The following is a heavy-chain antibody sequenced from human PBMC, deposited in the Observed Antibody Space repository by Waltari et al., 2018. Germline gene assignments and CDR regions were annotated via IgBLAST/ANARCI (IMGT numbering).Heavy chain of an antibody. V-gene: IGHV3-74*01. D-gene: IGHD3-3*01. CDR1: GLTFSSHW. J-gene: IGHJ4*02. Sequence: EVHVVESGGGLVQPGGSLRLPCADSGLTFSSHWRHWVRQAPGKGLVWVSRINGDGRSTSYADSVKGRFTISRDNAKNTVYLQRDSLRAEDTAVYYCVSGESGFAIRGQGSLVTVSS. CDR2: INGDGRST. CDR3: VSGESGFAI.